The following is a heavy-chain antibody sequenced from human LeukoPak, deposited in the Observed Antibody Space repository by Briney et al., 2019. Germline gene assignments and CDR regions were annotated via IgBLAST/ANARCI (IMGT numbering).Heavy chain of an antibody. CDR2: ISTSGRT. D-gene: IGHD3-22*01. CDR1: GFTFSTYA. J-gene: IGHJ4*02. V-gene: IGHV3-23*01. Sequence: GGSLRLSCAASGFTFSTYAMNWVRQAPGKGLEWVSLISTSGRTHYADSVKGRFTTSRDNSRNTLYLQMSSLRAEDTAVYHCAKDLDSTGYYPYGYWGQGTLVTVSS. CDR3: AKDLDSTGYYPYGY.